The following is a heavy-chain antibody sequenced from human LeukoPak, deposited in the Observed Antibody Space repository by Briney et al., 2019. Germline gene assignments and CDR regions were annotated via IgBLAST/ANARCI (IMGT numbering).Heavy chain of an antibody. V-gene: IGHV3-15*01. J-gene: IGHJ3*02. CDR3: WCSGIYDHNAFDM. CDR1: GFTLSGFTFSDAW. Sequence: GGSLRLSCAASGFTLSGFTFSDAWMSWVRQAPGKGLEWVGRIKTKTDGGTTDYAAPVKGRFTISRDDSKNTLYLQMNSLKTEDTAVYYCWCSGIYDHNAFDMWGQGTMVTVSS. D-gene: IGHD3-10*02. CDR2: IKTKTDGGTT.